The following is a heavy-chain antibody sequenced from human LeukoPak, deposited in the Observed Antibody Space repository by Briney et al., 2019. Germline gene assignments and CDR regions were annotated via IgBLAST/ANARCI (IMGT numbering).Heavy chain of an antibody. CDR3: AKDFDYNGSGSYLDY. Sequence: GGSLRLSCAPSGFPFSSYGMHWVRHAPGKGLEWVAFIRYDGSNKYYADSVKGRFPISRDNSKNTLYLQMNSLRAEDAAVYYCAKDFDYNGSGSYLDYWGQGTLVTVSS. J-gene: IGHJ4*02. D-gene: IGHD3-10*01. V-gene: IGHV3-30*02. CDR1: GFPFSSYG. CDR2: IRYDGSNK.